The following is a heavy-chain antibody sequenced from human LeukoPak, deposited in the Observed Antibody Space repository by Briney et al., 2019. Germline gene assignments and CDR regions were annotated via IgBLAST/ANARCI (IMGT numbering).Heavy chain of an antibody. J-gene: IGHJ6*03. D-gene: IGHD1-26*01. Sequence: GGSLRLSCAASGFTFSTYAMSWVRQAPGKGLEWVSAISGNVPSTYYADSVKGRFTISRDNAKNSLYLQMNSLRAEDTAVYYCARDPYSGSYGNYYYYFMDVWGKGTTVTISS. V-gene: IGHV3-23*01. CDR1: GFTFSTYA. CDR3: ARDPYSGSYGNYYYYFMDV. CDR2: ISGNVPST.